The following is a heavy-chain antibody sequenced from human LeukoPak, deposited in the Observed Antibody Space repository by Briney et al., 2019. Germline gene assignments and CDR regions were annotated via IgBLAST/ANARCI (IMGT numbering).Heavy chain of an antibody. D-gene: IGHD4/OR15-4a*01. CDR1: GGSISSGDYY. CDR3: ARFDYGSYFDY. J-gene: IGHJ4*02. Sequence: PSETLSLTCTVSGGSISSGDYYWSWIRQPPGKGLEWIGYIYYSGSTNYNPSLKSRVTISVDTSKNQFSLKLSSVTAADTAVYYCARFDYGSYFDYWGQGTLVTVSS. V-gene: IGHV4-61*08. CDR2: IYYSGST.